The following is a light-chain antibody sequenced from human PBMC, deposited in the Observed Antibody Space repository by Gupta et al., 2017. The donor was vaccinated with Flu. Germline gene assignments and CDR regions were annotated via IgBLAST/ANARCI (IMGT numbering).Light chain of an antibody. J-gene: IGKJ2*01. V-gene: IGKV3D-15*01. CDR1: QSVSIN. CDR3: QHYHNWPPYT. Sequence: EILMTQSPATLSVSPGERATLSCRASQSVSINLAWYQQKPGQAPRLLIYGTSTSATGIPARFSGSGYGTEFTITINSLQSEDFAVYYCQHYHNWPPYTFGQGTTLEIK. CDR2: GTS.